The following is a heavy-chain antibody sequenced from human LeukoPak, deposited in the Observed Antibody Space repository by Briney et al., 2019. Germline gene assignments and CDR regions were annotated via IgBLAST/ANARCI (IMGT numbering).Heavy chain of an antibody. CDR1: GGSISSGGYS. CDR3: ARGAYYYGSGSYRY. CDR2: IYHSGST. V-gene: IGHV4-30-2*01. D-gene: IGHD3-10*01. J-gene: IGHJ4*02. Sequence: SETLSLTCAVSGGSISSGGYSWSWIRQPPGKGLEWIGYIYHSGSTYYNPSLKSRVTISVDRSKNQFSLKLSSVTAADTAVYYCARGAYYYGSGSYRYWGQGTLVTVSS.